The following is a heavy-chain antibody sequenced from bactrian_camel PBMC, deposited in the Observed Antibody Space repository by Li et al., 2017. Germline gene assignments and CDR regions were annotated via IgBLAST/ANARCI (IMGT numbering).Heavy chain of an antibody. D-gene: IGHD1*01. CDR3: AVDWSLCGLSTPFGGH. J-gene: IGHJ4*01. CDR2: IYLGSGPS. CDR1: GFTFSTYC. Sequence: VQLVESGASVQAGGSLRLSCAASGFTFSTYCMGWFRQAPGKEREGVAAIYLGSGPSTYSPSVKGRFTISVDNAKRTSYLQMDSLKPEDTAMYFCAVDWSLCGLSTPFGGHWGQGTQVTVS. V-gene: IGHV3S40*01.